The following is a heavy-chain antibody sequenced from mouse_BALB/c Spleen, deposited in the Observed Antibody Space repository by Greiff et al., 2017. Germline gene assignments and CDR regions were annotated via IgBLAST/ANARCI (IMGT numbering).Heavy chain of an antibody. D-gene: IGHD1-1*01. Sequence: SGPELVKPGASVKMSCKASGYTFTSYVMHWVKQKPGQGLEWIGYINPYNDGTKYNEKFKGKATLTSDKSSSTAYMELSSLTSEDSAVYYCAREGFYYYGSYDDAMDYWGQGTSVTVSS. J-gene: IGHJ4*01. CDR3: AREGFYYYGSYDDAMDY. CDR2: INPYNDGT. V-gene: IGHV1-14*01. CDR1: GYTFTSYV.